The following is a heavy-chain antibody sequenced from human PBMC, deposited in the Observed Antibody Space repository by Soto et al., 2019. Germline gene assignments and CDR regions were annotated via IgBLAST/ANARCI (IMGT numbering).Heavy chain of an antibody. CDR1: GFTFNNYA. CDR2: TSGSGGST. V-gene: IGHV3-23*01. D-gene: IGHD2-15*01. CDR3: AKVVVVIAAAGDYFDH. Sequence: EVQLLESGGGLVHPGGSLRLSCAASGFTFNNYAMSWVRQAPGKGLEWVSVTSGSGGSTYYADSVKGRFTISRDNSKNTLYLQMDSLRAEDTAVYYCAKVVVVIAAAGDYFDHWGQGTLATVSS. J-gene: IGHJ4*02.